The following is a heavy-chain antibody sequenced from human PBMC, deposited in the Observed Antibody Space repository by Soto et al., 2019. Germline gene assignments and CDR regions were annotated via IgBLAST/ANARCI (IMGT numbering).Heavy chain of an antibody. V-gene: IGHV6-1*01. CDR2: TYYRSKWYN. CDR1: GDSVSSNSAA. D-gene: IGHD6-13*01. J-gene: IGHJ3*02. CDR3: AREEQPLDPQAFDI. Sequence: QVQLQQSGPGLVKPSQTLSLTCAISGDSVSSNSAAWNWIRQSPSIGLEWLGRTYYRSKWYNDYAVSVKSRIPINPDTSKNQCSLQLNSVSPEDTAVYYCAREEQPLDPQAFDIWAKGEWSPSL.